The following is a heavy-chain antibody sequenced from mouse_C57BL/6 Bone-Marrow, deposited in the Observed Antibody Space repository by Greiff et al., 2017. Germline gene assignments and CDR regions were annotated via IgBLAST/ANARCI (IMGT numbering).Heavy chain of an antibody. CDR2: IYPGSGNT. CDR3: ARLYYYAMDY. CDR1: GYAFSSSW. V-gene: IGHV1-82*01. Sequence: VQLQQSGPELVKPGASVKISCKASGYAFSSSWMNWVKQRPGKGLEWIGRIYPGSGNTYYNEKFKGKATLTAEKSSSTAYMQLSSLTSEDSAVYFCARLYYYAMDYWGQGTSVTVSS. J-gene: IGHJ4*01.